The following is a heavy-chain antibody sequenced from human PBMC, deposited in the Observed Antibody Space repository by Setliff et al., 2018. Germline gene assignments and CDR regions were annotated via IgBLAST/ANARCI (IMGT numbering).Heavy chain of an antibody. CDR1: GYTLTELS. Sequence: ASVKVSCKVSGYTLTELSRHWVRQAPGKGLEWMGGFDAEDGETIYAQKFQGRVTMTEDTSTDTAYMELSSLRSEDTDVYFCARVKRGRSLRYYYDRSGYGDGMDVWGQGTTVTVSS. J-gene: IGHJ6*02. D-gene: IGHD3-22*01. CDR2: FDAEDGET. V-gene: IGHV1-24*01. CDR3: ARVKRGRSLRYYYDRSGYGDGMDV.